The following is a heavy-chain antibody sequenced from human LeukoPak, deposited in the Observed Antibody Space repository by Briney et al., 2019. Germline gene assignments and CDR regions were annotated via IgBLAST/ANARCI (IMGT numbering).Heavy chain of an antibody. D-gene: IGHD3-16*02. CDR3: AKALPDVVIPFDY. J-gene: IGHJ4*02. V-gene: IGHV3-23*01. CDR1: GLSFSIFA. Sequence: PGWALRLSCAASGLSFSIFAMSGVRQAPGRGREGVSDISGSGGTTYYAAFMKRRSIIFRDNSKHTLYLQMYSPRADDTALYYCAKALPDVVIPFDYWGQGTLVTVSS. CDR2: ISGSGGTT.